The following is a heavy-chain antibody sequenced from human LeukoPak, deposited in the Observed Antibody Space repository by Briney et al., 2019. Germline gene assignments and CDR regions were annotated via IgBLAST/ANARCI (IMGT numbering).Heavy chain of an antibody. CDR2: IYYSGST. D-gene: IGHD5-24*01. CDR3: ATGGRVATSPFDY. Sequence: SETLSLTCTVSGGSISSYYWSWIRQPPGKGLEWIGYIYYSGSTNYNPSLKSRVTISVDTSKNQFSLKLSSVTAADTAVYYCATGGRVATSPFDYWGQGTLVTVSS. CDR1: GGSISSYY. V-gene: IGHV4-59*01. J-gene: IGHJ4*02.